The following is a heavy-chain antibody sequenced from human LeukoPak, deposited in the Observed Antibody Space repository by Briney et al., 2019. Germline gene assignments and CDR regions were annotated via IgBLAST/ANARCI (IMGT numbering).Heavy chain of an antibody. CDR1: GFKFSSYS. CDR3: ARGTMFPYYFDY. Sequence: GGSLRLSCAASGFKFSSYSMKWVRQAPGKGLEWVSFISSSSSYIYYADSLKGRFTFSRDNAKNSLYLQMNSLRAEDTAVYYCARGTMFPYYFDYWGQGTLVTVSS. J-gene: IGHJ4*02. D-gene: IGHD3-10*02. V-gene: IGHV3-21*01. CDR2: ISSSSSYI.